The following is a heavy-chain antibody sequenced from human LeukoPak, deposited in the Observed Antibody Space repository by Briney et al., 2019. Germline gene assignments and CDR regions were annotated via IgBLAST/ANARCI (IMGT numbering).Heavy chain of an antibody. J-gene: IGHJ4*02. V-gene: IGHV3-23*01. D-gene: IGHD1-7*01. Sequence: GGSLRLSCAASGFTFSRITMTWVRQAPGKGLEWVSTIRSSGDTAYNTDSVKGRFTISRDNSKNTLYLQVNSLRVEDTAMYYCAKGQELDDGVFDSWGQGTLVTVSS. CDR3: AKGQELDDGVFDS. CDR1: GFTFSRIT. CDR2: IRSSGDTA.